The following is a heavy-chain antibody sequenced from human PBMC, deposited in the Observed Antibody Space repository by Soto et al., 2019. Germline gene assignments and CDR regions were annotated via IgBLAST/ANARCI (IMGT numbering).Heavy chain of an antibody. V-gene: IGHV3-23*01. J-gene: IGHJ3*02. D-gene: IGHD3-10*01. CDR2: ISGSGAST. Sequence: GGSLRLSCAASGFTFDTYAMNWVRQAPGQGLEWVSTISGSGASTFYADSVKGRFTFSRDNSKNTLYLQMNSLRVEDTAIYYCAKGGKRSGSYYTDAFDIWGQGTMVTVSS. CDR3: AKGGKRSGSYYTDAFDI. CDR1: GFTFDTYA.